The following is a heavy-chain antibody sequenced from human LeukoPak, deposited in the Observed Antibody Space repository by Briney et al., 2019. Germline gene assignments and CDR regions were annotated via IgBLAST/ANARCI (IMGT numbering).Heavy chain of an antibody. CDR2: IYVTGS. V-gene: IGHV4-59*08. Sequence: SETLSLTCTVSGGSIGTYYWSWVRQSPGKGLEWIGYIYVTGSRYNPYLQSRVTISVDTSRNQFFLKMSSVTAADTAVYYCARHIGGGIEDMDVWGKGTKVTVSS. D-gene: IGHD3-16*02. CDR1: GGSIGTYY. CDR3: ARHIGGGIEDMDV. J-gene: IGHJ6*03.